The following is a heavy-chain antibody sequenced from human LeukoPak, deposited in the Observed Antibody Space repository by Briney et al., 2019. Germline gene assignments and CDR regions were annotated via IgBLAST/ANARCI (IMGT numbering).Heavy chain of an antibody. CDR2: IIPIFGTA. D-gene: IGHD3-10*01. V-gene: IGHV1-69*13. CDR3: ARQVRGYNTMVRGVINLNFDY. J-gene: IGHJ4*02. Sequence: GASVKVSCKASGGTFSSYAISWVRQAPGQGLEWMGGIIPIFGTANYAQKFQGRVTITADESTSTAYMELSSLRSEDTAVYYCARQVRGYNTMVRGVINLNFDYWGQGTLVTVSS. CDR1: GGTFSSYA.